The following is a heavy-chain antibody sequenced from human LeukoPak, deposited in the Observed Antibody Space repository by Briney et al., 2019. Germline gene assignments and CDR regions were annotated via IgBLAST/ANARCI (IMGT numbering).Heavy chain of an antibody. CDR1: GFTFTSSA. CDR3: AAVAAAATGHSDY. V-gene: IGHV1-58*02. Sequence: SVKVSCKASGFTFTSSAMQWVRQARGQRLEWIGWIVVGSGNTNYAQKFQERVTNTRDMSTSTAYMELSSLRSEDTAVYYCAAVAAAATGHSDYWGQGTLVTVSS. CDR2: IVVGSGNT. D-gene: IGHD6-13*01. J-gene: IGHJ4*02.